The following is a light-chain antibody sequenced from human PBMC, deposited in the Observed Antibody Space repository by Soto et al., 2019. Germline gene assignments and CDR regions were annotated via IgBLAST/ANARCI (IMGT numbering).Light chain of an antibody. Sequence: LVRSQGRPTLTVSPRERAVHSCRVSQNIGRKIVWYQQKAGQAPRPLIFDASTRATGTPARIRGSGSGTEFTHTSSRLVPEDLAVFYCQLYDAQFSITFGQGTRLEIK. V-gene: IGKV3-15*01. CDR3: QLYDAQFSIT. CDR1: QNIGRK. J-gene: IGKJ5*01. CDR2: DAS.